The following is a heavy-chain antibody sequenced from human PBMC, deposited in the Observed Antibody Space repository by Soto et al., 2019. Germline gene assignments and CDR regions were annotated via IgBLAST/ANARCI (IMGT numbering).Heavy chain of an antibody. J-gene: IGHJ5*02. D-gene: IGHD2-15*01. CDR3: ARLRGSCYPGGWFDP. CDR1: GGSLSGYY. V-gene: IGHV4-34*01. Sequence: SETLSLTCAVYGGSLSGYYWSWIRQPPGKGLEWIGEINHSGSTNYNPSLKSRVTISVDTSKNQFSLKLSSVTAADTAVYYCARLRGSCYPGGWFDPWGQGTLVTVSS. CDR2: INHSGST.